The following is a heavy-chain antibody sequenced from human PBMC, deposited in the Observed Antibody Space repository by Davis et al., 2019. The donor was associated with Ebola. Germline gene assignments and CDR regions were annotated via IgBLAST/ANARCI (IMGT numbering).Heavy chain of an antibody. J-gene: IGHJ3*02. CDR2: IYYSGST. CDR3: ARVLRLYQLLARDAFDI. V-gene: IGHV4-31*03. Sequence: PSETLSLTCTVSGGSISSGGYYWSWIRQHPGKGLEWIGYIYYSGSTYYNPSLKSRVTISVDTSKNQFSLKLSSVTAADTAVYYCARVLRLYQLLARDAFDIWGQGTMVTVSS. D-gene: IGHD2-2*01. CDR1: GGSISSGGYY.